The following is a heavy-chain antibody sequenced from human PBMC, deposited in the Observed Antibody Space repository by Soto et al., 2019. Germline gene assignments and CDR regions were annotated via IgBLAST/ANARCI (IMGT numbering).Heavy chain of an antibody. J-gene: IGHJ3*02. CDR3: ARASSGWYADAEEAFDI. D-gene: IGHD6-19*01. CDR2: ISYDGSNK. V-gene: IGHV3-30-3*01. CDR1: GFTFSSYA. Sequence: GGSLRLSCAASGFTFSSYAMHWVRQAPGKGLEWVAVISYDGSNKYYADSVKGRFTISRDNSKNTLYLQMNSLRAEDTAVYYCARASSGWYADAEEAFDIWGQGTMVTVSS.